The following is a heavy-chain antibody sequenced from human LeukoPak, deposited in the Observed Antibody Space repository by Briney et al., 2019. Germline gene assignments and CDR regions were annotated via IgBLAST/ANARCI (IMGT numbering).Heavy chain of an antibody. CDR1: GFTFSNAW. Sequence: GGSLRLSCAASGFTFSNAWMSWVRQAPGKGLEWVGRIKSKTDGGTTDYAAPVKGRFTISRDDSKNTLYLQMNSLKTEDTAVYYCTTDNWYYDFWSGYYTGNYWGQGTLVTVSS. V-gene: IGHV3-15*01. CDR2: IKSKTDGGTT. CDR3: TTDNWYYDFWSGYYTGNY. J-gene: IGHJ4*02. D-gene: IGHD3-3*01.